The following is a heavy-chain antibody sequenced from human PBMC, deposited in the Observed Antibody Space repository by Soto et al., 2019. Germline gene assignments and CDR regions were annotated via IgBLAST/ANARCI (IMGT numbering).Heavy chain of an antibody. V-gene: IGHV4-59*08. CDR3: ARHGGYNYNFDF. CDR2: IFYTGST. J-gene: IGHJ4*02. Sequence: QVQLQESGPGLVKTSETLSLTCTVSGQSIGSYYWSWIRQSPGKGPEWIGYIFYTGSTNYNPSLHGRATISIDTSKNHFSLLLTSLPAADTAVYYCARHGGYNYNFDFWGQGTLVTVSS. CDR1: GQSIGSYY. D-gene: IGHD1-1*01.